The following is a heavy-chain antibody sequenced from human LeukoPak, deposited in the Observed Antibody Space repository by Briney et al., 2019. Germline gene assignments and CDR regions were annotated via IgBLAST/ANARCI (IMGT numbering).Heavy chain of an antibody. J-gene: IGHJ4*02. V-gene: IGHV3-21*01. CDR3: ARGLYSSSGG. Sequence: GSLRLSCAASGFTFSSYSMNWVRQAPGKGLEWVSSISSSSSYIYYVDSVKGRFTISRDNAKNSLYLQMNSLRAEDTAVYYCARGLYSSSGGWGQGTLVTVSS. CDR2: ISSSSSYI. CDR1: GFTFSSYS. D-gene: IGHD6-19*01.